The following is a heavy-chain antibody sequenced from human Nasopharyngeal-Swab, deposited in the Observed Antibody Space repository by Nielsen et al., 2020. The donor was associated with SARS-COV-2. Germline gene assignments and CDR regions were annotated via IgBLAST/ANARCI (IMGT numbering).Heavy chain of an antibody. D-gene: IGHD1-14*01. CDR2: INPHSGDP. Sequence: ASVKVSCKASGYTFTDYYMHWVRQAPGEGLEYMGRINPHSGDPNFAQKFQGRVTVTRDTSINTAYMELSSLRFDDTAVYYCARDDGDVPGMTGSGPPGGYWGQGTLVTVSS. V-gene: IGHV1-2*06. J-gene: IGHJ4*02. CDR1: GYTFTDYY. CDR3: ARDDGDVPGMTGSGPPGGY.